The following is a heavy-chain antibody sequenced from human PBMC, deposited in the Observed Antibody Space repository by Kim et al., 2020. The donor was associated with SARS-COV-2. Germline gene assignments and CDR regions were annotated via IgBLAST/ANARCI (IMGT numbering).Heavy chain of an antibody. CDR3: ARHINSGWYPDY. D-gene: IGHD6-19*01. V-gene: IGHV5-10-1*01. CDR2: IDPSDSYT. Sequence: GESLKISCKSSGYSFTSYWISWVRQMPGKGLEWMGRIDPSDSYTNYSPSFQGHVTISADKSISTAYLQWSSLKASDTAMYYCARHINSGWYPDYWGQGTLVTVSS. CDR1: GYSFTSYW. J-gene: IGHJ4*02.